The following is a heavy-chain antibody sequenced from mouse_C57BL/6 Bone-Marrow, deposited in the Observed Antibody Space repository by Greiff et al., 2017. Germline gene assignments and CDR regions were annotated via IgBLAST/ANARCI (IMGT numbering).Heavy chain of an antibody. CDR3: ASADGYLDY. V-gene: IGHV1-55*01. CDR1: GYTFTSYW. CDR2: IYPGSGST. D-gene: IGHD2-3*01. Sequence: QVQLQQSGAELVKPGASVKMSCKASGYTFTSYWITWVKQRPGQGLEWIGDIYPGSGSTNYNEKFKSKATLTVDTSSSTAYMQRSSLTSEDSAVYYCASADGYLDYWGQGTTLTVSS. J-gene: IGHJ2*01.